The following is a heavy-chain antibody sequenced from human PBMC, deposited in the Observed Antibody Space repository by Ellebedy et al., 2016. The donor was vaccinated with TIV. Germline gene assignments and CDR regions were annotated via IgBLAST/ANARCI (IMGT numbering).Heavy chain of an antibody. V-gene: IGHV4-34*01. D-gene: IGHD1-26*01. CDR3: ARDLNSGSYFDY. J-gene: IGHJ4*02. CDR1: GGSFGDFY. Sequence: MPSETLSLTCAVYGGSFGDFYWSWIRQPPGKGLEWIGDFNHSGSTNHNPSLKSRVTISVDTSKNQFSLKLSSVTAADTAVYYCARDLNSGSYFDYWGQGTLVTVSS. CDR2: FNHSGST.